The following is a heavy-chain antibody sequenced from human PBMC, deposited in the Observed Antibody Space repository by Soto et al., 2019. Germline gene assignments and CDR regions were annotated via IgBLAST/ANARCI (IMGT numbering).Heavy chain of an antibody. CDR3: ARDRGYVSWSYEIDP. D-gene: IGHD3-10*01. J-gene: IGHJ5*02. CDR2: TYYSGST. V-gene: IGHV4-61*01. CDR1: GSSVSSGSYY. Sequence: PSQTLSLTCTVSGSSVSSGSYYWSWIRQPPGKGLEWIGYTYYSGSTNYNPSLKSRVTISVDTSKNQFSLKLSSVTTADTAVDYCARDRGYVSWSYEIDPCVQGTLVTVPQ.